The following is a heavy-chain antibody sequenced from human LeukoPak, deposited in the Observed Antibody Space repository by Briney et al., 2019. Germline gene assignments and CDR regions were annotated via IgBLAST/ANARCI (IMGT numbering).Heavy chain of an antibody. Sequence: GRALRLSCAASGFTFSSYGMHWVRQAPGKGLEWGAVISYDGSNKYYADSVKGRFTISRDNSKNTLYLQMNSLRAEDTAVYYCASLYSSGRFDYWGQGTLVTVSS. D-gene: IGHD6-19*01. CDR1: GFTFSSYG. V-gene: IGHV3-30*03. J-gene: IGHJ4*02. CDR2: ISYDGSNK. CDR3: ASLYSSGRFDY.